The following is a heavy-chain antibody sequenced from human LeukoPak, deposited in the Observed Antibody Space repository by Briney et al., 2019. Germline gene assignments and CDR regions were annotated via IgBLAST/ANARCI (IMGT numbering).Heavy chain of an antibody. CDR1: VDSIRRYY. D-gene: IGHD3-3*02. CDR2: IYYTGST. CDR3: ARAASFSTTWHFDY. Sequence: SETLSLTCTVSVDSIRRYYWSWIRQPPGKGLEWIGYIYYTGSTKSNPSLKSRVTISVDTSKTQFSLNLSSVTAADTAVYYCARAASFSTTWHFDYWGQGILVTVSS. J-gene: IGHJ4*02. V-gene: IGHV4-59*01.